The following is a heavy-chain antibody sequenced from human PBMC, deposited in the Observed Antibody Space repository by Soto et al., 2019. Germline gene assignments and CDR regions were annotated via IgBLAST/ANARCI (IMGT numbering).Heavy chain of an antibody. CDR2: IYATGTT. V-gene: IGHV4-4*07. CDR3: VRDGTKTLRDWFDP. J-gene: IGHJ5*02. CDR1: GASISGFY. Sequence: PSETLSLTCTVSGASISGFYWSWIRKSAGKGLEWVGRIYATGTTDYNPSLKSRVMMSVDTSKKQFSLKLRSVTAADTAVYYCVRDGTKTLRDWFDPWGQGISVTVSS. D-gene: IGHD1-1*01.